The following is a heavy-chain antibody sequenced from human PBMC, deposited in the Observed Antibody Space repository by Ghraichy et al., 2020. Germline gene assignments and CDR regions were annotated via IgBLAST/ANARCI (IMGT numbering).Heavy chain of an antibody. V-gene: IGHV3-48*01. D-gene: IGHD6-13*01. Sequence: GKSLNISCEGSGFSFSDYSMIWVRLTPRKALEWVSYITGSSITIFYTDSVKGRFTISRDNAKNSLYLQMNSLRAEDTAVYYCARLPLPRRAAVGDWYFDLWGRGTLVTFSS. CDR2: ITGSSITI. CDR3: ARLPLPRRAAVGDWYFDL. J-gene: IGHJ2*01. CDR1: GFSFSDYS.